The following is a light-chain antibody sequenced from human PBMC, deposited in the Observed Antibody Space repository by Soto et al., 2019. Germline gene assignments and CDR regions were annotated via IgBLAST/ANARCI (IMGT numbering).Light chain of an antibody. CDR1: SSNVGSNT. Sequence: QPVLTQPPSASGTPGQRVTISCSGSSSNVGSNTVNWYQQLPGTAPKLLIYTNNQRPSGVPDRFSDSKSGTSASLAISGLQSEDEADYYCAAWDDSLNAYVFGTGTKLTVL. CDR3: AAWDDSLNAYV. J-gene: IGLJ1*01. CDR2: TNN. V-gene: IGLV1-44*01.